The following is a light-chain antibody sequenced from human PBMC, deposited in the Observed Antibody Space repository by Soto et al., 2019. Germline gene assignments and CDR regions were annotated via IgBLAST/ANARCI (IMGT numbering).Light chain of an antibody. CDR3: QQYNKWPPYT. CDR1: QRVSSN. J-gene: IGKJ2*01. V-gene: IGKV3-15*01. CDR2: AAS. Sequence: EIVMTQSPATLSVSPGERATLSGRASQRVSSNLAWSQQKPGQAPRLLIYAASTRATGIPARFSGSGSGTEFTLTISSLQSEDFAVYYCQQYNKWPPYTFGQGTKLEIK.